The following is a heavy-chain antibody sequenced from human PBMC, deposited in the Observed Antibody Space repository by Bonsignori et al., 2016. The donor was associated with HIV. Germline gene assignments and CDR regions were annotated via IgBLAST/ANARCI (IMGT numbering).Heavy chain of an antibody. CDR2: ISSSGSTI. Sequence: WIRQPPGKGLEWVSYISSSGSTIYYADSVKGRFTISRDNAKNSLYLQMNSLRAEDTAVYYCARDSHITIFGVVITKGFDYWGQGTLVTVSS. V-gene: IGHV3-48*03. CDR3: ARDSHITIFGVVITKGFDY. D-gene: IGHD3-3*01. J-gene: IGHJ4*02.